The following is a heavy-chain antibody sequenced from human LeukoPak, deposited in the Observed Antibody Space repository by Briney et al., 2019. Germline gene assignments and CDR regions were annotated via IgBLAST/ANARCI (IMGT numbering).Heavy chain of an antibody. V-gene: IGHV3-33*01. J-gene: IGHJ6*03. CDR2: IWYDGSNK. Sequence: GGSLRLSCAASGFTFSSYGMHWVRQAPGRGLEWVAVIWYDGSNKYYADSVKGRFTISRDNSKNTLYLQMNSLRAEDTAVYYCARDRKPEWYSSSWYYYYYMDVWGKGTTVTVSS. CDR1: GFTFSSYG. D-gene: IGHD6-13*01. CDR3: ARDRKPEWYSSSWYYYYYMDV.